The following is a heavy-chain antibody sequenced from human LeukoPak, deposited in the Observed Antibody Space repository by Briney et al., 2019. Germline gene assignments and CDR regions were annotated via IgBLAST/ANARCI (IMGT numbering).Heavy chain of an antibody. CDR1: GGSISSYY. D-gene: IGHD5-18*01. CDR2: IYYSGST. J-gene: IGHJ4*02. V-gene: IGHV4-59*01. Sequence: SETLSLTCTVSGGSISSYYWSWIRQPPGKGLEWIGYIYYSGSTNYNPSLKSRVTISVDTSKNQFSLKLSSVTAADTAVYYCARGWTGYSYSYYFDYWGQGTLVTVSS. CDR3: ARGWTGYSYSYYFDY.